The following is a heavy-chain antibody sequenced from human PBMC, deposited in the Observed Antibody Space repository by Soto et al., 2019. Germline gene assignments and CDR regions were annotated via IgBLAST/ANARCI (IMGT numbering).Heavy chain of an antibody. CDR2: INPSGGST. Sequence: ASVKVSCKASGYTFTSYYMHWVRQAPGQGLEWMGIINPSGGSTSYAQKFQGRVTMTRDTSPSTVYMELSSLRSEDTAVYYCARDQKVTMVRGVIITYYFDYWGQGTLVTVSS. V-gene: IGHV1-46*03. J-gene: IGHJ4*02. CDR1: GYTFTSYY. D-gene: IGHD3-10*01. CDR3: ARDQKVTMVRGVIITYYFDY.